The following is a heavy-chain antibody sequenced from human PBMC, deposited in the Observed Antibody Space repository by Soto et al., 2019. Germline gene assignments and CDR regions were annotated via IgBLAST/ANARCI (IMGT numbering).Heavy chain of an antibody. CDR1: GGTFSTSA. J-gene: IGHJ6*02. CDR3: ARDKDRQQLGGNYYYILDV. Sequence: QVQLMQSGAAVKKPGSSVKVSCKASGGTFSTSAMSWVRQAPGEGLEWVGGIMPIFATPDYAQKFQGRVTISADESTATAYLELTSLTTDDTAVYYCARDKDRQQLGGNYYYILDVWGQGTAITVSS. CDR2: IMPIFATP. V-gene: IGHV1-69*12. D-gene: IGHD3-3*02.